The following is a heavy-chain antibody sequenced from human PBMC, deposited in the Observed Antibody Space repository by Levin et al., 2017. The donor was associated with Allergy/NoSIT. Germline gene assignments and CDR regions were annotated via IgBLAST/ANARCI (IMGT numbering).Heavy chain of an antibody. J-gene: IGHJ4*02. CDR3: ARDSDDYDFWSGYLPDY. V-gene: IGHV1-2*02. CDR1: GYTFTGYY. Sequence: ASVKVSCKASGYTFTGYYIHWVRQAPGQGLEWMGWIDPNSGGTNYAQKFQGRVTMTRDTSISTAYMELSRLKSDDTAVYYCARDSDDYDFWSGYLPDYWGQGTLVTVSS. CDR2: IDPNSGGT. D-gene: IGHD3-3*01.